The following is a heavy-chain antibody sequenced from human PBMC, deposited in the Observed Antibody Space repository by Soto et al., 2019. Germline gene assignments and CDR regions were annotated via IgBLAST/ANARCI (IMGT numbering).Heavy chain of an antibody. V-gene: IGHV3-21*01. CDR2: ISSSSSYI. CDR1: GFTFSSYS. D-gene: IGHD3-10*01. J-gene: IGHJ6*02. Sequence: PGGSLRLSCAASGFTFSSYSMNWVRQAPGKGLEWVSSISSSSSYIYYADSVKGRFTISRDNAKNSLYLQMNSLRAEDTAVYYCARSVLLWFGELPEAGGGMDVWGQGTTVTVSS. CDR3: ARSVLLWFGELPEAGGGMDV.